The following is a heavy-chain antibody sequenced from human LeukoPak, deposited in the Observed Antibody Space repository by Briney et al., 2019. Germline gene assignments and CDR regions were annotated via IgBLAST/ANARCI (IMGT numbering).Heavy chain of an antibody. V-gene: IGHV3-33*01. Sequence: GGSLRLSCDASGFTFRNYGMHWVRQAPGKGLEWVAVIWFDGSKTNYIESVRGRVTISRDNSRATLSLQMNSLRVEDTAMYYCAGYNGDYTAFDIWGHGTMVTVSS. CDR2: IWFDGSKT. D-gene: IGHD4-17*01. CDR1: GFTFRNYG. CDR3: AGYNGDYTAFDI. J-gene: IGHJ3*02.